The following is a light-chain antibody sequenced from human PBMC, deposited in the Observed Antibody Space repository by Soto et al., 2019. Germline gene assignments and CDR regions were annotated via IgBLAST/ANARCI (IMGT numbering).Light chain of an antibody. CDR1: SSTVGGFNV. J-gene: IGLJ1*01. CDR2: EGI. CDR3: CSYVGATTYV. V-gene: IGLV2-23*01. Sequence: HSVLTQPACVSLSPGHSITISCTGTSSTVGGFNVVSWYQQHPGKAPKVIIYEGIKRPSGISNRFSCSNSGSTASLTISGLQAEDEADYYCCSYVGATTYVFGTGTKVTVL.